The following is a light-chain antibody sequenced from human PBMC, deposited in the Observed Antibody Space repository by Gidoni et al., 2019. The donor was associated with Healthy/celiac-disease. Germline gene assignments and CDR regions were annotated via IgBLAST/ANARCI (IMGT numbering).Light chain of an antibody. Sequence: QSVLTQPPSASGTPGQRVTIPCSGSSSNIGSNYVYWYQQLPGTAPKRRIYRNNQRPSGVPDRFSGSKSGTSASLAISGLRSEDEADYYCAAWDDSLSGNWVFGGGTKLTVL. CDR2: RNN. CDR1: SSNIGSNY. V-gene: IGLV1-47*01. CDR3: AAWDDSLSGNWV. J-gene: IGLJ3*02.